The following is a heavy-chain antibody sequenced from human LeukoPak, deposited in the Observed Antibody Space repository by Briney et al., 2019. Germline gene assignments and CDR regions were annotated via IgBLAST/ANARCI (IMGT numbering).Heavy chain of an antibody. J-gene: IGHJ3*02. V-gene: IGHV4-59*01. D-gene: IGHD3-22*01. CDR2: IYYGGST. CDR3: ARAYYYDSSGYPDAFDI. CDR1: GGSISSYY. Sequence: SETLSLTCTVSGGSISSYYWSWIRQPPGKGLEWIGYIYYGGSTSYNPSLKSRVTISVDTSKNQFSLKLSSVTAADTAVYYCARAYYYDSSGYPDAFDIWGQGTMVTVSS.